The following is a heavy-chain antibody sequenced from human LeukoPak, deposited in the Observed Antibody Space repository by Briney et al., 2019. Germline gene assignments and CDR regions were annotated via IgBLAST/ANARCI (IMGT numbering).Heavy chain of an antibody. CDR1: GYTFTSSA. CDR3: SRGAYYGMDV. V-gene: IGHV1-3*02. CDR2: SHAGNGDT. J-gene: IGHJ6*02. Sequence: GASVKVSCKASGYTFTSSAIHWVRQAPAHRLEWMGWSHAGNGDTKYSQEFQGRFPISMDTSASTAYMELSSLRSEDMAVYYCSRGAYYGMDVWGQGTMVAVSS.